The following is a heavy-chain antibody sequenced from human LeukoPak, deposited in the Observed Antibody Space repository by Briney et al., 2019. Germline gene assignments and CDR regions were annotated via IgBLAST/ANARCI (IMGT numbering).Heavy chain of an antibody. D-gene: IGHD2/OR15-2a*01. Sequence: SETLSLTCTVSGGSVSSAIYYWSWIRQPPGTGLEWIGYIYDSGNTHYNPSLKSRVTISLDMSKNQFSLKVTSVTAADTAVYYCARRSVGTTHFDFWGQGTLVTVSS. CDR2: IYDSGNT. CDR1: GGSVSSAIYY. J-gene: IGHJ4*02. CDR3: ARRSVGTTHFDF. V-gene: IGHV4-61*01.